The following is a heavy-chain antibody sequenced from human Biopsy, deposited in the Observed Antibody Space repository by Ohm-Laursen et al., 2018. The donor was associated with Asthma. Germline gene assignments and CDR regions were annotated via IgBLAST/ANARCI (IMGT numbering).Heavy chain of an antibody. Sequence: TQTLTLTCSFSGFSLINSGVGVGWIRQPPGKAPEWLALIYGNDDRDYSQSLKSRLTISKDTSRNRVVLAMTNMEPRDTGTYFCARAVQSDDFVTGYYNSYFDFWGQGSLVSVSS. D-gene: IGHD3-9*01. CDR1: GFSLINSGVG. J-gene: IGHJ4*01. CDR3: ARAVQSDDFVTGYYNSYFDF. V-gene: IGHV2-5*01. CDR2: IYGNDDR.